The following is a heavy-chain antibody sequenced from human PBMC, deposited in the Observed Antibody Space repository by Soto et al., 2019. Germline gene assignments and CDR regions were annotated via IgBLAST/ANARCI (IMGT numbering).Heavy chain of an antibody. CDR1: GYSFTAYF. D-gene: IGHD6-6*01. J-gene: IGHJ4*02. CDR2: VNPSGGNT. CDR3: ARAPYSSSSFFFDY. Sequence: QVQVVQSGTEVKKPGASVKISCKASGYSFTAYFMHWVRQAHGQGLEWMGIVNPSGGNTNYAQKFQGRVTMTWDTSTSTVYMELSSLTSDDTAVYYCARAPYSSSSFFFDYWGQGTLVTVSS. V-gene: IGHV1-46*01.